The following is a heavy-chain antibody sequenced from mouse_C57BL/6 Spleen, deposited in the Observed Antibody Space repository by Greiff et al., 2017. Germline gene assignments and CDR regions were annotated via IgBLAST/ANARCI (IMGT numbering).Heavy chain of an antibody. CDR1: GYTFTDYN. Sequence: EVQLQQSGPELVKPGASVKIPCKASGYTFTDYNMDWVKQSHGQSLEWIGYINPNNGGTSYNQKFKGKATLTVDKSSSTAYMELRSLTSEDTAVYYCARRTAQAWFAYWGKGTLVTVSA. J-gene: IGHJ3*01. V-gene: IGHV1-18*01. D-gene: IGHD3-2*02. CDR2: INPNNGGT. CDR3: ARRTAQAWFAY.